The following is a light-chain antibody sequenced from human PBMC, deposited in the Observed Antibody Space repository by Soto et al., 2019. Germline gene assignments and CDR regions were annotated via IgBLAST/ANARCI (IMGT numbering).Light chain of an antibody. J-gene: IGKJ1*01. Sequence: EIVLTQSAGTLSLSPGERATLSCRASQTVSGSYLAWFQQKPGQTPRLLIYAASTRAAGVPGRFSGSGSGTDFSLTINRLELEDFAVYYCQNYGPAPWTFGQGTKVEIK. CDR1: QTVSGSY. CDR2: AAS. V-gene: IGKV3-20*01. CDR3: QNYGPAPWT.